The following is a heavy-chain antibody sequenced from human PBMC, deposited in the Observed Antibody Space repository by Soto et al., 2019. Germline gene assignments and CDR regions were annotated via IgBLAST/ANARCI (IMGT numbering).Heavy chain of an antibody. D-gene: IGHD4-17*01. J-gene: IGHJ6*02. CDR3: AKDSAGYGDYGHGMDV. CDR1: GASVSSATHY. Sequence: SETLSLTCTVSGASVSSATHYWNWIRQPPGKPLEWIGYIYYSGTTNYNPSLRSRVTISLDRSNDQFSLKLSSVTAADTAVYYCAKDSAGYGDYGHGMDVWGQGTTVTVSS. V-gene: IGHV4-61*01. CDR2: IYYSGTT.